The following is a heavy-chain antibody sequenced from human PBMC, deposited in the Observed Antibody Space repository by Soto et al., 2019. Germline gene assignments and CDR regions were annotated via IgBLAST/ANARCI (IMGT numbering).Heavy chain of an antibody. CDR1: GFTFSSYA. CDR2: ISGSGGST. V-gene: IGHV3-23*01. D-gene: IGHD6-25*01. Sequence: PVGSLRLSCAASGFTFSSYAMSWVRQAPGKGLEWVSAISGSGGSTYYADSVKGRFTISRDNSKNTLYLQMNSLRAEDTAVYYCAKDAWARPLSGWFDPWGQGTLVTVSS. CDR3: AKDAWARPLSGWFDP. J-gene: IGHJ5*02.